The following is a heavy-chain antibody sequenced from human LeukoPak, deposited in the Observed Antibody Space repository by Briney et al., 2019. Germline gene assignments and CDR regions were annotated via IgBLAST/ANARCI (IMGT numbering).Heavy chain of an antibody. CDR1: GGSISSDY. CDR3: ARIEPSRTNHWFDP. D-gene: IGHD1/OR15-1a*01. Sequence: SETLSLTCTVDGGSISSDYWSWIRQPPGKGLEWLEYIYYSESTNYNPSLKSRVIISVDTSKNQLSLKLSSVTAADTAVYFCARIEPSRTNHWFDPWGQGTLVTVSS. V-gene: IGHV4-59*01. J-gene: IGHJ5*02. CDR2: IYYSEST.